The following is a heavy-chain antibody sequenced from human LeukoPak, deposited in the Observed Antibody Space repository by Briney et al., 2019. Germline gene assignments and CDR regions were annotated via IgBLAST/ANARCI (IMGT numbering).Heavy chain of an antibody. Sequence: GGSLRLSCAASGFTFSSYSMNWVRQAPGKGLEWVSSISSSSRYIYYADSVKGRFTISRDNAKNSLYLQMNSLRAEDTAVYYCARDGKDIVVVPAATEDVAPFDYWGQGTLVTVSS. CDR3: ARDGKDIVVVPAATEDVAPFDY. V-gene: IGHV3-21*01. CDR1: GFTFSSYS. D-gene: IGHD2-2*01. CDR2: ISSSSRYI. J-gene: IGHJ4*02.